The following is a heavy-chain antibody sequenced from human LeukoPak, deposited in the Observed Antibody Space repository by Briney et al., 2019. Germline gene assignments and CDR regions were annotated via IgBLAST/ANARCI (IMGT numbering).Heavy chain of an antibody. CDR1: GYSFTSYW. CDR3: AITTGLYGSGSSYAFDI. CDR2: IYPGDSDT. V-gene: IGHV5-51*01. Sequence: GESLKISCKGSGYSFTSYWIGWVRQMPGKGLEWMGIIYPGDSDTRYSPPFQGQVTISADKSISTAYLQWSSLKASDTAMYYCAITTGLYGSGSSYAFDIWGQGTMVTVSS. D-gene: IGHD3-10*01. J-gene: IGHJ3*02.